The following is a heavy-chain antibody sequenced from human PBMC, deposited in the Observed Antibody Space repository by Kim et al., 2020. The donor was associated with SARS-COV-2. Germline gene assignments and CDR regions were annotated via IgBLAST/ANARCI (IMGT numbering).Heavy chain of an antibody. V-gene: IGHV3-74*01. D-gene: IGHD3-10*01. CDR3: ARGYGSGTNY. Sequence: SSTGYADYVECRFTISRDNAKNTLYLQMNSLRLEDTAVYYCARGYGSGTNYWGQGTLVTVST. CDR2: SST. J-gene: IGHJ4*02.